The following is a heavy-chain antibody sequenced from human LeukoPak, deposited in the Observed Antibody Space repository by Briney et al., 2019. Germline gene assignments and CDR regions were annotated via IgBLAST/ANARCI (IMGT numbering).Heavy chain of an antibody. J-gene: IGHJ6*03. CDR3: ARDLRYYYMDV. V-gene: IGHV3-11*04. Sequence: AGGSLRLSCAASGFTFSDYYMSWIRQAPGKGLEWVSYISSSGSTIYYADSVKGRFTISRDNAKNSLYLRMNSLRAEDTAVYYCARDLRYYYMDVWGKGTTVTVSS. CDR1: GFTFSDYY. CDR2: ISSSGSTI.